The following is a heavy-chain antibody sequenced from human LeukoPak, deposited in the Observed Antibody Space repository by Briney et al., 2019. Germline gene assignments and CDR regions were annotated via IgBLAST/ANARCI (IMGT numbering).Heavy chain of an antibody. CDR2: IYYTGST. Sequence: SETLSLTCTVSGGSISSDGYFWSWIRQHPGKGLEWIGYIYYTGSTYYNPSLKSRITISVDRSKNQFSLKLSSVTAADTAVYYCARVERTYYGSGSYSWFDPWGQGTLVTVSS. CDR3: ARVERTYYGSGSYSWFDP. J-gene: IGHJ5*02. CDR1: GGSISSDGYF. V-gene: IGHV4-31*03. D-gene: IGHD3-10*01.